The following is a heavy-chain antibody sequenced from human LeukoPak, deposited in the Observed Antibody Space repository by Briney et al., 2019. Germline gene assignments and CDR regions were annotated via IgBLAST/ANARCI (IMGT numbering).Heavy chain of an antibody. D-gene: IGHD3-10*02. CDR1: GGSISSGGYS. CDR2: IYHSGST. CDR3: ARSVHDAFDI. V-gene: IGHV4-30-2*01. J-gene: IGHJ3*02. Sequence: SETLSLTCAVSGGSISSGGYSWSWIRQPPGKGLEWIGYIYHSGSTYYNPSLKSRVTISVDRSKNQFSLKLSSVTAADTAVYYCARSVHDAFDIWGQGTMVTVSS.